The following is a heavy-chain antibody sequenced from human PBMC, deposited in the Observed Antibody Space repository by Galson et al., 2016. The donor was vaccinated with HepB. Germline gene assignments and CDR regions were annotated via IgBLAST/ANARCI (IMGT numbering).Heavy chain of an antibody. CDR1: GFTFSSYA. CDR3: ARVGYTYGYNWFDP. J-gene: IGHJ5*02. V-gene: IGHV3-30-3*01. D-gene: IGHD5-18*01. Sequence: SLRLSCAASGFTFSSYAMHWVRQAPGKGLEWVAVISYDGSTKDYADSVRGRFTISRDSSKNTLYLQMNRLRDEDTAVYYCARVGYTYGYNWFDPWGQGTLGTVSS. CDR2: ISYDGSTK.